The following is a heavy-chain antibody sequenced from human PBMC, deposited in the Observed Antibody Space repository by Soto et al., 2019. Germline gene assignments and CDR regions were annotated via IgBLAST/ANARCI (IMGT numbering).Heavy chain of an antibody. D-gene: IGHD3-22*01. CDR2: ISYDGSNK. J-gene: IGHJ4*02. Sequence: GGSLRLSCAASGFTFSSYAMHWVRQAPGKGLEWVAVISYDGSNKYYADSVKGRFTISRDNSKNTLYLQMNSLRAEDTAVYYCARAHYYDSSGYEIEADYWGQGTLVTVSS. V-gene: IGHV3-30-3*01. CDR1: GFTFSSYA. CDR3: ARAHYYDSSGYEIEADY.